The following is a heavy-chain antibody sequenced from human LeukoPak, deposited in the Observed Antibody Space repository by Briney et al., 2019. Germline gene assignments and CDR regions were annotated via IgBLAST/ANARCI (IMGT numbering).Heavy chain of an antibody. CDR2: ISHTGST. V-gene: IGHV4-34*01. CDR1: GGSFSGYY. D-gene: IGHD3-3*01. J-gene: IGHJ6*03. Sequence: PSETLSLTCAVYGGSFSGYYWSWIRQPPGKGLEWIGYISHTGSTSYNPSLKSRVTISVDMSKDEFSLRLSSVVAADTAVYYCASSPKIFGILVIPGYMDVWGIGTTVTVSS. CDR3: ASSPKIFGILVIPGYMDV.